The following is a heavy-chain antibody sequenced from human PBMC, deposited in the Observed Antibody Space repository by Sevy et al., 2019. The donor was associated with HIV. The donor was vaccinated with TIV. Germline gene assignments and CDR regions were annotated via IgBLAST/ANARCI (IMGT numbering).Heavy chain of an antibody. Sequence: GGSLRLSCAASGFTSSDYYMSWIRQAPGKGLEWVSDISSGSTYTKYADSVKGRFTISRDNAKNSLYLQMNSLRVEDTAIYYCARDRRNYAGQYFDYWGQGTLVTVSS. CDR1: GFTSSDYY. CDR3: ARDRRNYAGQYFDY. J-gene: IGHJ4*02. V-gene: IGHV3-11*06. D-gene: IGHD1-7*01. CDR2: ISSGSTYT.